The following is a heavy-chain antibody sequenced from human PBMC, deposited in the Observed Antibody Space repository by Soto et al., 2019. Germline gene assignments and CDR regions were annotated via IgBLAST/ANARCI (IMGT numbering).Heavy chain of an antibody. J-gene: IGHJ6*02. Sequence: EVQLVESGGGLVKPGGSLRLSCAASGFTFISYNMNWVRQAPGKGLEWVSSISSSSSYIYYADSVKGRFTISRDNAKNSLYLQMNSLRAEDTAVYYCARYSSAPYYGMDVWGQGSTVTVSS. V-gene: IGHV3-21*01. CDR2: ISSSSSYI. D-gene: IGHD2-21*01. CDR1: GFTFISYN. CDR3: ARYSSAPYYGMDV.